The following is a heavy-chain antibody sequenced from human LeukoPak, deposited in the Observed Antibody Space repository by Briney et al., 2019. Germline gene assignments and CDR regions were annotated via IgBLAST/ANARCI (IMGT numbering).Heavy chain of an antibody. J-gene: IGHJ4*02. Sequence: GGSLRLSCAASGFTVSSNYMSWVRQAPGKGLEWVSVIYSGGSTYYADSVKGRFTISRDNSKNTLYLQMNNLRAEDTAVYYCARVRPYDYVWGSFRPCDYWGQGTLVTVSS. CDR2: IYSGGST. CDR3: ARVRPYDYVWGSFRPCDY. CDR1: GFTVSSNY. D-gene: IGHD3-16*02. V-gene: IGHV3-66*01.